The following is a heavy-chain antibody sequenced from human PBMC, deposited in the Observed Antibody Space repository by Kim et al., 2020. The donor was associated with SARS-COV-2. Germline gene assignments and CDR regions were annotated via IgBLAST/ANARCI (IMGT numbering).Heavy chain of an antibody. V-gene: IGHV3-30*18. CDR3: AKDRYNGDYIYFLDN. D-gene: IGHD4-17*01. J-gene: IGHJ4*01. Sequence: GGSLRLSCGASGFNFTNFGIHWVRQAPGKGLEWMALLSSAFLRALSAASVRGRLTIYRDNSKNTLSLQMNSLRPEDTAIYYCAKDRYNGDYIYFLDNWG. CDR2: LSSAFLRA. CDR1: GFNFTNFG.